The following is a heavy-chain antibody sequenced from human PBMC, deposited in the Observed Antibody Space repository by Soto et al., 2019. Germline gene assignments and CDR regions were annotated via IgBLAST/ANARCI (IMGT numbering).Heavy chain of an antibody. D-gene: IGHD5-18*01. J-gene: IGHJ4*02. CDR3: AKAPDQGYGFYYFNF. CDR2: ITGSGGST. V-gene: IGHV3-23*01. Sequence: GSLRLSCAAPGFIFSNYAMNWVRQAPGKGLEWVSAITGSGGSTYYADSVKGRFSISRDNSKDTLYLQMNSLRAEDTAVYYCAKAPDQGYGFYYFNFWGQGTLVTVSS. CDR1: GFIFSNYA.